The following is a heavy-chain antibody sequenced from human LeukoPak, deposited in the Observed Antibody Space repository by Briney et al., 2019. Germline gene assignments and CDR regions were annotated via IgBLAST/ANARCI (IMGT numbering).Heavy chain of an antibody. D-gene: IGHD3-16*02. Sequence: MPGGSLRLSCAASGFKFSSYSMKWVRQAPGKGLEWVSFISSSSSYIYYADSLKGRFTISRDNAKNSLYLQMNSLRAEDTAVYYCARDSNEDYVWGSYRSDAFDIWGQGTMVTVSS. J-gene: IGHJ3*02. CDR1: GFKFSSYS. CDR3: ARDSNEDYVWGSYRSDAFDI. CDR2: ISSSSSYI. V-gene: IGHV3-21*01.